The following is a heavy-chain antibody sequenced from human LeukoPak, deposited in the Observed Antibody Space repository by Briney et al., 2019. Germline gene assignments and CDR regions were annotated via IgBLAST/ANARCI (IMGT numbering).Heavy chain of an antibody. J-gene: IGHJ4*02. Sequence: PGGSLRLSCAASGFTFSSYSMNWVRQAPGKGLEWVAVIWYDGSNKYYADSVKGRFTISRDNSKNTLYLQMNSLRAEDTAVYYCAEDYDLEYYFDYWGQGTLVTVSS. D-gene: IGHD3-3*01. CDR1: GFTFSSYS. CDR3: AEDYDLEYYFDY. CDR2: IWYDGSNK. V-gene: IGHV3-33*06.